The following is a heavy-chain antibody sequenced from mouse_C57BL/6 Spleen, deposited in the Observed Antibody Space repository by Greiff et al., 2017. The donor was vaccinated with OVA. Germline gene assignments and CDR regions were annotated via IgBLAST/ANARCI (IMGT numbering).Heavy chain of an antibody. J-gene: IGHJ4*01. Sequence: QVQLQQSGPELVKPGASVKISCKASGYSFTSYYIHWVKQRPGQGLEWIGWIYPGSGNTKYNEKFKGKATLTADTSSSTAYMQLSSLTAEDSAVYYCASFYSHYYAMDYWGQGTSVTVSS. CDR2: IYPGSGNT. CDR1: GYSFTSYY. V-gene: IGHV1-66*01. D-gene: IGHD2-1*01. CDR3: ASFYSHYYAMDY.